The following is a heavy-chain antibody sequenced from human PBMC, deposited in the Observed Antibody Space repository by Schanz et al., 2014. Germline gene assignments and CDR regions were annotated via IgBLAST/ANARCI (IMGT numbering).Heavy chain of an antibody. D-gene: IGHD1-26*01. V-gene: IGHV3-7*01. CDR2: IKLDGSEK. CDR3: AKYGTGKGVSFEY. Sequence: EVQLVESGGGLVQPGGSLRLSCAASGFTFSGYWMSWVRQAPGEGLVWVANIKLDGSEKYYVDSVKGRFTISRDNAKNSLYLQMNSLTAEDXAVYYCAKYGTGKGVSFEYWGQGTLVTVSS. J-gene: IGHJ4*02. CDR1: GFTFSGYW.